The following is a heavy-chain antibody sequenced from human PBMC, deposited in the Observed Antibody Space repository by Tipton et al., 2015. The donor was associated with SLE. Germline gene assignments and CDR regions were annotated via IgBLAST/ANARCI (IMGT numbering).Heavy chain of an antibody. CDR1: GFTFSDYA. CDR3: ARDPHPLTGYYPDFDY. D-gene: IGHD3-9*01. CDR2: ISSRGTVI. V-gene: IGHV3-48*04. Sequence: SLRLSCTASGFTFSDYAMNWVRQAPGEGLEWVSYISSRGTVINYADSVKGRFTISRDNAKNSLYLQMNSLRAEDTAVYYCARDPHPLTGYYPDFDYWGQGTLVTVSS. J-gene: IGHJ4*02.